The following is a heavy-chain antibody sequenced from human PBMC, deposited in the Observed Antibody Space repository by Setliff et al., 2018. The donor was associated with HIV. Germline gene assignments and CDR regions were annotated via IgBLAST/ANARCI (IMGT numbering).Heavy chain of an antibody. V-gene: IGHV4-34*01. CDR1: GGSFSGYY. CDR3: ATRDCGDDCYFDY. Sequence: SETLSLTCAVYGGSFSGYYWSWIRQPPGKGLEWIGEINHSGSTNYNPSLKSRVTISVDTSKNQFSVRLSSVTAADTAVYYCATRDCGDDCYFDYWGQGTLVTVTS. CDR2: INHSGST. D-gene: IGHD2-21*01. J-gene: IGHJ4*02.